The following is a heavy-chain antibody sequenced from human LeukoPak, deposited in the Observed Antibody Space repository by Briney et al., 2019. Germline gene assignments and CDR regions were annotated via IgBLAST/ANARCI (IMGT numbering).Heavy chain of an antibody. CDR2: INHSGST. CDR1: GGSFSGHY. V-gene: IGHV4-34*01. CDR3: ARAMLGYCSGGSCYSGGFDY. D-gene: IGHD2-15*01. Sequence: SETLSLTCAVYGGSFSGHYWSWIRQPPGKGLEWIGEINHSGSTNYNPSLKSRVTISVDTSKNQFSLKLSSVTAADTAVYHCARAMLGYCSGGSCYSGGFDYWGQGTLVTVSS. J-gene: IGHJ4*02.